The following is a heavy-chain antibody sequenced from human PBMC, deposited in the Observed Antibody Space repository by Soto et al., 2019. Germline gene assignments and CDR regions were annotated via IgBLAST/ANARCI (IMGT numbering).Heavy chain of an antibody. V-gene: IGHV3-23*01. D-gene: IGHD3-3*01. CDR1: GFTFVRFA. CDR3: ARVLRFLEWLFKYYYGMDV. J-gene: IGHJ6*02. Sequence: WGSLRLSCAASGFTFVRFAISCVRHSPLKWREWVSAISVGGGSTYYADSVKGRFTISRDNAKNSLYLQMNSLRAEDTAVYYCARVLRFLEWLFKYYYGMDVWGQGTTVTVSS. CDR2: ISVGGGST.